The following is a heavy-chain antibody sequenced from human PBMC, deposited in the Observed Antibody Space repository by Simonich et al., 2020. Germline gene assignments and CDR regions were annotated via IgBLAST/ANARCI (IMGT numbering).Heavy chain of an antibody. CDR2: IKQDESEK. Sequence: EVQLVESGGGLVQPGGSLRLSCAASGFTFSSYWMSWVRQAPGKGLGWVANIKQDESEKYYVDSVKGRFTISRDNAKNSLYLQMNSLRAEDTAVYYCARHREVYGSGSYYNYWGQGTLVTVSS. D-gene: IGHD3-10*01. CDR1: GFTFSSYW. J-gene: IGHJ4*02. CDR3: ARHREVYGSGSYYNY. V-gene: IGHV3-7*01.